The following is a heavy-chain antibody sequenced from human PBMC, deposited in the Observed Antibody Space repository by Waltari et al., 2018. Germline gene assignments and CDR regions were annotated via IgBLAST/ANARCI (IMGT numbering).Heavy chain of an antibody. Sequence: QVQLVQSGAEVKKPGASVKVSCKASGYTFTSYAMHWVRQAPGQRLEWMGWINAGNGNTKDSQEFQGRVTITRDTSASTAYMELSSLRSEDMAVYYCARGGIDGSYYGYFQHWGQGTLVTVSS. CDR2: INAGNGNT. CDR1: GYTFTSYA. D-gene: IGHD1-26*01. CDR3: ARGGIDGSYYGYFQH. J-gene: IGHJ1*01. V-gene: IGHV1-3*03.